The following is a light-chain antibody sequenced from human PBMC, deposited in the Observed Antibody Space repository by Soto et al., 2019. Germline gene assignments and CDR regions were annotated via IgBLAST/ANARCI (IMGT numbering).Light chain of an antibody. CDR1: SNNVGSYNF. Sequence: QAALAQPASVSGSRGQSITIPCTGTSNNVGSYNFVSWYRQYPDKAPELIIYEVSQRPSTFFNRFSGSKSGNTASLTISGLQSDDEADYYCCSYAGNNALVFGGGTKVTVL. V-gene: IGLV2-23*02. CDR3: CSYAGNNALV. J-gene: IGLJ3*02. CDR2: EVS.